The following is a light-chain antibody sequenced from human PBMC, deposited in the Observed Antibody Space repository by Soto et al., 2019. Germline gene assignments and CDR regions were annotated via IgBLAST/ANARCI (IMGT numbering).Light chain of an antibody. V-gene: IGLV2-14*01. CDR2: EVT. J-gene: IGLJ2*01. CDR3: SSYTSNNTLEGVV. Sequence: QSVLTQPASVSGSPGQSITISCTGTSSDVGGYNYVSWYQQHPGKAPKLMIFEVTNRPSGVSNRFSGSKSGNTASLTISGLQAEDEADYYCSSYTSNNTLEGVVFGGGTKLTVL. CDR1: SSDVGGYNY.